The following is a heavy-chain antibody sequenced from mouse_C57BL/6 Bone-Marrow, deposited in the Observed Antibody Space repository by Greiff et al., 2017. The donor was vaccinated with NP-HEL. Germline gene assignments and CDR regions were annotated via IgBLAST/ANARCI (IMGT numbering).Heavy chain of an antibody. CDR3: ARSPLWLRRNYYAMDY. Sequence: DVKLVESGPGLAKPSQTLSLTCSVTGYSITSDYWNWIRQFPGNKLEYMGYISYSGSTYYYPSLNSRISITRDTSQNQYYLHWNSVTTEDTATYYCARSPLWLRRNYYAMDYWGQGTSVTVSS. J-gene: IGHJ4*01. V-gene: IGHV3-8*01. CDR1: GYSITSDY. D-gene: IGHD2-2*01. CDR2: ISYSGST.